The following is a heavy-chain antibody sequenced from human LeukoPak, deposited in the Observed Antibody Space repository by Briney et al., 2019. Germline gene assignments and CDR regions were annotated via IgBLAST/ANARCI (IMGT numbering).Heavy chain of an antibody. V-gene: IGHV4-34*01. CDR2: INHSGST. Sequence: PSETLSLTCAVYGVSFSGYYWSWIRQPPGKGLEWIGEINHSGSTNYNPSPKSRVTISVDTSKNQFSLKLSSVTAADTAVYYCARSTLNWFDPWGQGTLATVSS. J-gene: IGHJ5*02. D-gene: IGHD2-2*01. CDR1: GVSFSGYY. CDR3: ARSTLNWFDP.